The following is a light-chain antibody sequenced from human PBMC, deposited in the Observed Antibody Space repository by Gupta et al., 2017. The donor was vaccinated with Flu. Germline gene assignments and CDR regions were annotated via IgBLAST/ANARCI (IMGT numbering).Light chain of an antibody. Sequence: DDVRTQSPVAMHVTFGRTASISCRSTESLVYSDVDSYVGWFQQRPGQSPRRLIYKASNRDSGVPDRISGSGSGTDFTLKISRLEAEDVGVYYCMHDTRWPWTFGQGTKVEI. J-gene: IGKJ1*01. CDR1: ESLVYSDVDSY. V-gene: IGKV2-30*01. CDR2: KAS. CDR3: MHDTRWPWT.